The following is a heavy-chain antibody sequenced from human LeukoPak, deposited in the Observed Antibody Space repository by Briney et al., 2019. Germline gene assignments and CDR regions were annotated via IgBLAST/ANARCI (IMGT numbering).Heavy chain of an antibody. J-gene: IGHJ4*02. CDR3: ARGAAAGHKIFDY. CDR1: GFTFSSYS. D-gene: IGHD6-13*01. CDR2: ISSSSSYI. Sequence: GGSLRLSCAASGFTFSSYSMNWVRQAPGKGLEWVSSISSSSSYIYYADSVKGRFTISRDNAKNSLYLQMNSLRAEDTAVYYCARGAAAGHKIFDYWGQGTLVTVSS. V-gene: IGHV3-21*01.